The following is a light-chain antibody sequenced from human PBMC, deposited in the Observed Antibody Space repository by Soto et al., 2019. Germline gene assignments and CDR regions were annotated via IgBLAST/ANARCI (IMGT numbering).Light chain of an antibody. CDR3: SSGPANDLGV. Sequence: QSALTQAPSASGSPGQSVTISCTGTNSDVGTYNYVSWYQQHPGKAPKLMIYDVSKRPSGVPDRFSASKSGNTASLTVSGLQAEDEADYYCSSGPANDLGVFGGGTKLTVL. CDR1: NSDVGTYNY. V-gene: IGLV2-8*01. J-gene: IGLJ2*01. CDR2: DVS.